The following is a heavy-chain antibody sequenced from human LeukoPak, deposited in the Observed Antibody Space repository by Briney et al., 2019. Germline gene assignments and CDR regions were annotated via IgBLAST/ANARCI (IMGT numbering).Heavy chain of an antibody. D-gene: IGHD4/OR15-4a*01. J-gene: IGHJ6*02. CDR2: IYYSGST. CDR1: GGSISSYY. Sequence: SETLSLTCTVSGGSISSYYWSWTRQPPGKGLEWIGYIYYSGSTNYNPSLKSRVTISVDTSKNQFSLKLSSVTAADTAVYYCARLKLTYYYYYGMDVWGQGTTVTVSS. CDR3: ARLKLTYYYYYGMDV. V-gene: IGHV4-59*08.